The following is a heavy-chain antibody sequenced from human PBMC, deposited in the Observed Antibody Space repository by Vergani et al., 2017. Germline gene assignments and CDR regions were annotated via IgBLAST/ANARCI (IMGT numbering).Heavy chain of an antibody. CDR2: ISPYNHKT. V-gene: IGHV1-18*04. Sequence: QAQLGQSDSEVKKPGNSVTLSCKTSGYTFVNHPITWVRQAPGQGLEWMGWISPYNHKTLYSQKVEGRVTMTSDTSSSTVFLELRSLTSDDTAIYYCARSQMATNDFDLWGRGTLVTVSS. CDR3: ARSQMATNDFDL. J-gene: IGHJ4*02. D-gene: IGHD5-24*01. CDR1: GYTFVNHP.